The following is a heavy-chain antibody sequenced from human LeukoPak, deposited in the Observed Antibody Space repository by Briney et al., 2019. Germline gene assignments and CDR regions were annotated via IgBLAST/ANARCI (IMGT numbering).Heavy chain of an antibody. D-gene: IGHD3-22*01. CDR1: GFTFSTNY. CDR2: IYSGGTT. CDR3: TREGPGSSGYSFDY. J-gene: IGHJ4*02. V-gene: IGHV3-53*01. Sequence: GGSLRLSCAVSGFTFSTNYLSWVRQAPGKGLEWASIIYSGGTTYYSDSVKGRFTISRDNPKNTLYLQMNSLRAEDTAVYYCTREGPGSSGYSFDYWGRGTLVTVSS.